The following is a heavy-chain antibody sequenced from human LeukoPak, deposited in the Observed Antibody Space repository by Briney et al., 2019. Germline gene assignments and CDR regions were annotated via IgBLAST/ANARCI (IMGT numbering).Heavy chain of an antibody. Sequence: PSETLSLTCTVSGGSISSSSYYWGWIRQPPGTGLEWIGSIYYSGSTYYNPSLKSRVTISVDTSKNQFSLKLSSVTAADTAVYYCARHGRYCTNGVCTGYYYYGMDVWGQGITVTVSS. CDR1: GGSISSSSYY. CDR3: ARHGRYCTNGVCTGYYYYGMDV. D-gene: IGHD2-8*01. J-gene: IGHJ6*02. CDR2: IYYSGST. V-gene: IGHV4-39*01.